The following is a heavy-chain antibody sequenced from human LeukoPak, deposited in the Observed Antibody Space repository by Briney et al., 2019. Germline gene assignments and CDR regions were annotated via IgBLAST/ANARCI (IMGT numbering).Heavy chain of an antibody. CDR3: ARGTGGYSDSWYGY. CDR1: GFALRSTW. J-gene: IGHJ4*02. D-gene: IGHD6-13*01. Sequence: GGSLRLSCAASGFALRSTWMHWVRQAPGKGLVWVSRINSDTTSTAYVDSVKGRFTISRDDAKNTLYLQMNSLRAEDTAVYYCARGTGGYSDSWYGYRGPGTLVTVSS. CDR2: INSDTTST. V-gene: IGHV3-74*03.